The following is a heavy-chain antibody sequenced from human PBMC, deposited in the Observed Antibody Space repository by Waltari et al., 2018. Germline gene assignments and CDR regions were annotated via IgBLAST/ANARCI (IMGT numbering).Heavy chain of an antibody. CDR3: ARVSARIAAAPRPYYYYYYGMDV. J-gene: IGHJ6*02. D-gene: IGHD6-13*01. CDR2: IYHSGST. CDR1: GYSISSGYY. Sequence: QVQLQESGPGLVKPSETLSLTCTVSGYSISSGYYWGWIRQPPAKGLEGIGSIYHSGSTYYNPSIKGRVTISVDTSKNQFSLKLSSVTAADTAVYYCARVSARIAAAPRPYYYYYYGMDVWGQGTTVTVSS. V-gene: IGHV4-38-2*02.